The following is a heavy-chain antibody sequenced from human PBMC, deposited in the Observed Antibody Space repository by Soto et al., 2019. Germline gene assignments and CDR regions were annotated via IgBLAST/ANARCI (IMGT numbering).Heavy chain of an antibody. CDR2: ISADNGNT. CDR1: GYTFTSYG. D-gene: IGHD1-1*01. V-gene: IGHV1-18*01. J-gene: IGHJ4*02. Sequence: QVHLVQSGAEVKNPGPSVKVSCKGSGYTFTSYGITWVRQAPGQGLGRMGWISADNGNTEYAQRLQGRVTVTRDTSTSTAYMELRSLRSDDTAVYYCARGRYGDYWGQGALVTVSS. CDR3: ARGRYGDY.